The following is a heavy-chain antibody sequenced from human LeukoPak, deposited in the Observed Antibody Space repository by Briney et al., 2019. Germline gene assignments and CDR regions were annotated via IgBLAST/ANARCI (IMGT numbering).Heavy chain of an antibody. CDR2: IYYSGST. Sequence: SETLSLTCTVSGGSISSYYWSWIRQPPGKGLEWIGYIYYSGSTNYNPSLKSRVTISVDTSKNQFSLKLSSVTAADTAVYYCAREEYCSGGSCFGYWGQGTLVTVCS. CDR3: AREEYCSGGSCFGY. CDR1: GGSISSYY. V-gene: IGHV4-59*01. D-gene: IGHD2-15*01. J-gene: IGHJ4*02.